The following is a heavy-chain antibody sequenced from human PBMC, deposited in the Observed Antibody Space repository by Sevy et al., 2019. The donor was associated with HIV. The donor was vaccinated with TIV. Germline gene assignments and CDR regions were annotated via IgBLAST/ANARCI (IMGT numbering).Heavy chain of an antibody. V-gene: IGHV1-18*01. CDR2: ISAYNGNT. J-gene: IGHJ6*02. CDR3: AGQTTNYYDSSGYLGV. D-gene: IGHD3-22*01. CDR1: GYTFTSYG. Sequence: ASVKVSCKASGYTFTSYGISWVRQAPGQGLEWMGWISAYNGNTNYAQKLQGRVTMTTDTSTSTAYMELRSLRSDDTAVYYCAGQTTNYYDSSGYLGVWGQGTTVTVSS.